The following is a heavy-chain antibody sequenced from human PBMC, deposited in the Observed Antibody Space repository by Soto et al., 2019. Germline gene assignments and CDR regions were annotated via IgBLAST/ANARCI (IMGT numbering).Heavy chain of an antibody. J-gene: IGHJ4*02. CDR3: EREMVTETTLGDFDN. V-gene: IGHV1-69*06. CDR2: IIPMLETT. CDR1: GGTFNSDA. D-gene: IGHD2-21*02. Sequence: QVRLVPSGAEVKKPGSSVKVSCKASGGTFNSDALTWVRQAPGQGLEWMGGIIPMLETTNYAQGFQGRITITADKSTSTVYMELSSLRSEDTAVYYCEREMVTETTLGDFDNWGQGTLVTVTS.